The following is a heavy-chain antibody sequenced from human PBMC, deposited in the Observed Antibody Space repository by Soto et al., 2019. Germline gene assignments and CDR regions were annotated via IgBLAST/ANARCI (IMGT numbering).Heavy chain of an antibody. CDR1: GYSISSGFF. V-gene: IGHV4-38-2*02. D-gene: IGHD6-6*01. Sequence: PSETLSLTCAVSGYSISSGFFWGWTRQPPGKGLEWLASVSHSDGARYNPSLKSRVNISLDTSKYEVSLRLSSVTAADTAVFYCAIDIRTSSEGYWGQGTLVTVSS. CDR2: VSHSDGA. CDR3: AIDIRTSSEGY. J-gene: IGHJ4*02.